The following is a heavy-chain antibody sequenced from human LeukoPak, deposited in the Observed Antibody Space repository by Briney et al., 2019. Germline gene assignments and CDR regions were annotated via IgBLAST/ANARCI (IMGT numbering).Heavy chain of an antibody. D-gene: IGHD6-13*01. J-gene: IGHJ4*02. V-gene: IGHV3-23*01. Sequence: GGSLRLSCAASGFTFSSNAMTWVRQAPGKGLEWVSGISGSGGNTYYADSVKGRFTISRDNAKNSLYLQMNSLRAEDTAVYYCARFIAAPYYFDYWGRGTLVTVSS. CDR3: ARFIAAPYYFDY. CDR2: ISGSGGNT. CDR1: GFTFSSNA.